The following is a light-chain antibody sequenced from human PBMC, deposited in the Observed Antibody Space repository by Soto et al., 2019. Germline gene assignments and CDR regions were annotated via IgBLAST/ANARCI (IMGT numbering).Light chain of an antibody. CDR1: QSVSNNY. Sequence: EIVLTQSPGTLSLSPGERATLSCRASQSVSNNYLAWYQQKPGQAPRLLIYDASSRATGIPDRFSGGGSGTDFTLTISRLEPEDFAVYYCQQFSSYPLTFGGGTNVAIK. CDR2: DAS. J-gene: IGKJ4*01. CDR3: QQFSSYPLT. V-gene: IGKV3-20*01.